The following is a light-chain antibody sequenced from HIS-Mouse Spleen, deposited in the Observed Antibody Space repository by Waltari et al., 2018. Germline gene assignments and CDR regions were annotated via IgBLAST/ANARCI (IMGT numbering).Light chain of an antibody. CDR2: EVS. CDR3: SSYAGSNNFVV. CDR1: SSDVGGYNY. Sequence: QSALTQPPSASGSPGQSVTISCTRTSSDVGGYNYVSWYQQHPGKAPKLMLYEVSKRPSGVPDRFSGSKSGNTASLTVSGLQAEDEADYYCSSYAGSNNFVVFGGGTKLTVL. J-gene: IGLJ2*01. V-gene: IGLV2-8*01.